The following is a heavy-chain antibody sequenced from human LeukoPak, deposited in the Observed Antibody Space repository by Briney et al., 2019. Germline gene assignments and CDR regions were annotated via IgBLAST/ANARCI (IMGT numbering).Heavy chain of an antibody. Sequence: ASVKVSCKASGYAFSGYYMHWVRQAPGQGPEWMGWINPNTSGTNYALKFQGRVTPTRDTSISTAYMDLSRLRSDDTAVYYCARGENFGSGNSVYYYMDVWGKGTTVTVSS. J-gene: IGHJ6*03. CDR1: GYAFSGYY. D-gene: IGHD3-3*01. CDR2: INPNTSGT. CDR3: ARGENFGSGNSVYYYMDV. V-gene: IGHV1-2*02.